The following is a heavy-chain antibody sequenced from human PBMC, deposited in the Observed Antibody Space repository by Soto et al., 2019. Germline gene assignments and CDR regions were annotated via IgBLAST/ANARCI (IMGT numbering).Heavy chain of an antibody. Sequence: PSETLSLTCTVSGGSISSSSYYWGWIRQPPGKGLEWIGSIYYSGSTYYNPSLKSRVTISVDTSKNQFSLKLSSVTAADTAVYYCARQRGSSSSDYYYYMDVWGKGTTVTVSS. V-gene: IGHV4-39*01. CDR3: ARQRGSSSSDYYYYMDV. CDR2: IYYSGST. J-gene: IGHJ6*03. D-gene: IGHD6-6*01. CDR1: GGSISSSSYY.